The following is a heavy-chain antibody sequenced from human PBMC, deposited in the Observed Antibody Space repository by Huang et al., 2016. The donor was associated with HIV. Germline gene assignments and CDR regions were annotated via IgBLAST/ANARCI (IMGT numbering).Heavy chain of an antibody. CDR3: TREYTVAGAFDL. CDR2: ISNDGSSR. CDR1: GFSFANYA. J-gene: IGHJ3*01. V-gene: IGHV3-30-3*01. D-gene: IGHD5-12*01. Sequence: QVQLVESGGGVVQPGRSLRLSCAASGFSFANYAMHWVRQAPGKRREWVTFISNDGSSRYYADSVKGRFTISRDNFKNALYLQMNRLRGDDTAVYYCTREYTVAGAFDLWGQGTMVTVSS.